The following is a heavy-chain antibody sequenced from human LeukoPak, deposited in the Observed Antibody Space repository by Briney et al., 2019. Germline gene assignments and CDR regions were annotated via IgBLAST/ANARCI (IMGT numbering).Heavy chain of an antibody. CDR2: IRYDGSNI. V-gene: IGHV3-30*02. CDR1: GFTFTRYG. CDR3: AKDLQQWLVSPYYYYMDV. Sequence: GGSLRLSCAASGFTFTRYGMHWVRQAPGKGLGWVAFIRYDGSNIHYADSVKGRFTVSRDNSKLYLQMNSLGAEDMAVYYCAKDLQQWLVSPYYYYMDVWGKGTTVTVSS. J-gene: IGHJ6*03. D-gene: IGHD6-19*01.